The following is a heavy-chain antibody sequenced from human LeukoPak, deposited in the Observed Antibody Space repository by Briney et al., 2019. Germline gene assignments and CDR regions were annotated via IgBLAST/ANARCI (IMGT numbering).Heavy chain of an antibody. V-gene: IGHV1-2*02. D-gene: IGHD3-10*01. J-gene: IGHJ6*03. CDR1: GYTFTGYN. CDR3: ARRTYYYGSGSPDYYYYYMDV. CDR2: LNPKSGGT. Sequence: ASVKVSCKASGYTFTGYNIHWVRQAPGQGLEWMGWLNPKSGGTIYAQQFQGRVTMTRDTSISTAYMELSRLRSDDTAVYYCARRTYYYGSGSPDYYYYYMDVWGKGTTVTVSS.